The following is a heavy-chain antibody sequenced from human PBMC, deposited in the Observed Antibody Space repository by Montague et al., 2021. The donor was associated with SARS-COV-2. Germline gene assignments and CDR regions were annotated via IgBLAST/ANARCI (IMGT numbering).Heavy chain of an antibody. Sequence: SETLSLTCTVSGGFISSSSYYWGWIRQPPGKGLEWIGSIYYSGSTYYNPSLKSRVTISVDTSKNQFSLKLSSVTAADTAVYYCARHRIYCSGGSCYSGWFDPWGQGTLVTVSS. J-gene: IGHJ5*02. CDR1: GGFISSSSYY. V-gene: IGHV4-39*01. CDR3: ARHRIYCSGGSCYSGWFDP. CDR2: IYYSGST. D-gene: IGHD2-15*01.